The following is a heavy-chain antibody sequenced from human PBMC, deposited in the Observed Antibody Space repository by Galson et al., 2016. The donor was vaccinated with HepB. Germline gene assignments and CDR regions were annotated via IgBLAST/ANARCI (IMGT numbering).Heavy chain of an antibody. V-gene: IGHV3-15*01. D-gene: IGHD3-10*01. CDR2: IKRKTDAGTT. Sequence: SLRLPCAASGFTFTDAWLPWVRQAPGKGLEWVGRIKRKTDAGTTDYAAPVKGRFTISRDDSKNTLYLRMNSLKTADTAVYYFATYGSGRKFDYWGQGTLVTVSS. J-gene: IGHJ4*02. CDR1: GFTFTDAW. CDR3: ATYGSGRKFDY.